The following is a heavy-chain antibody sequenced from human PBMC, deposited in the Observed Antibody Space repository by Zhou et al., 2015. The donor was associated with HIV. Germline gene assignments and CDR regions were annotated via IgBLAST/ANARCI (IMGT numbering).Heavy chain of an antibody. V-gene: IGHV1-69*01. CDR3: ARGAVAAPRHYYYGMDV. CDR1: GGTFSSYA. D-gene: IGHD6-19*01. Sequence: QVQLVQSGAEVKKPGSSVKVSCKASGGTFSSYAISWVRQAPGQGLEWMGGIIPIFGTANYAQKFQGRVTITADESTSTAYMELSSLRSEDTAVYYCARGAVAAPRHYYYGMDVWGQGDHGHRLL. CDR2: IIPIFGTA. J-gene: IGHJ6*02.